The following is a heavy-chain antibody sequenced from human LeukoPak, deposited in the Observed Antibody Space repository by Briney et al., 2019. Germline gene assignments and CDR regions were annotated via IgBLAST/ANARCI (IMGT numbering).Heavy chain of an antibody. V-gene: IGHV1-46*01. D-gene: IGHD1-26*01. CDR2: INPSGGST. J-gene: IGHJ3*02. Sequence: GASVKVSCKASGYTFTSYYIHCVRQAPGQGLEWRGLINPSGGSTNYAQKFQGRVTMTRDTSTSTAYMELSSLRSEDTAVYYRAALLRIVGAGYDAFDIWGQGTMVTVSS. CDR1: GYTFTSYY. CDR3: AALLRIVGAGYDAFDI.